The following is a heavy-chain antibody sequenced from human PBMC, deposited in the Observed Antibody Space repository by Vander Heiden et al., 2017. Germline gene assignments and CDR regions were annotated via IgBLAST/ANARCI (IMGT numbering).Heavy chain of an antibody. CDR1: GFTFGDSA. CDR2: IRSKAYGGTT. CDR3: TRGLLRFLEWGPREFDY. J-gene: IGHJ4*02. Sequence: EVQLVESGGGLVKPGRSLRLSCTASGFTFGDSAMSWCRQAPGKGLEWVGFIRSKAYGGTTEYAASVKGRFTISRDDSKSIAYLQMNSLKTEDTAVYYCTRGLLRFLEWGPREFDYWGQGTLVTVSS. V-gene: IGHV3-49*05. D-gene: IGHD3-3*01.